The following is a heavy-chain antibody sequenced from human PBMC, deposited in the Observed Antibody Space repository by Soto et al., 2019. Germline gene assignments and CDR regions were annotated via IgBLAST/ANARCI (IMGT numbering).Heavy chain of an antibody. Sequence: QVQLVQSGAEVKKPGASVKVSCKASGYTFTSYAMHWVRQAPGQRLEWMGWINAGNGNTKYSQKFQGRVTITRDTSASTAYMELSSLRSEDTAVYYCVKEVGATKTSYYYYGMDVWGQGTTVTVSS. CDR1: GYTFTSYA. CDR3: VKEVGATKTSYYYYGMDV. V-gene: IGHV1-3*01. D-gene: IGHD1-26*01. CDR2: INAGNGNT. J-gene: IGHJ6*02.